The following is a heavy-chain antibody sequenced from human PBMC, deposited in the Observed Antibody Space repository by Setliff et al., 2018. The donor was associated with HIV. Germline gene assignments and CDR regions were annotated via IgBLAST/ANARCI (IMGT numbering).Heavy chain of an antibody. V-gene: IGHV1-3*01. CDR2: INAGDDNT. J-gene: IGHJ4*02. CDR3: AGGSCSGCYLSDS. D-gene: IGHD6-19*01. Sequence: ASVKVSCKAFGYTFSTNAIHWVRQAPGQRLEWMGYINAGDDNTRYSEKFQGRVTITRDTSANTAYMELSRLRSEDTAVYYCAGGSCSGCYLSDSWGLGTLVTVSS. CDR1: GYTFSTNA.